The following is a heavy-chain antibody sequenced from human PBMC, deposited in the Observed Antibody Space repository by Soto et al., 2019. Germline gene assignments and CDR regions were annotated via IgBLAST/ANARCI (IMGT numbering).Heavy chain of an antibody. CDR2: IIPIFGTA. D-gene: IGHD3-10*01. J-gene: IGHJ5*02. CDR3: ARDGSPFGELNKWFDP. V-gene: IGHV1-69*06. CDR1: GGTFSSYA. Sequence: SVKVSCKASGGTFSSYAISWVRQAPGQGLEWMGGIIPIFGTANYAQKFQGRVTITADKSTSTAYMELSSLRSEDTAVYYCARDGSPFGELNKWFDPWGQGTLVTVSS.